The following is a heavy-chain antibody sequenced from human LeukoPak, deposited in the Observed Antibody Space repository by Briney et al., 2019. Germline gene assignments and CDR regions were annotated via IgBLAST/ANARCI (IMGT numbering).Heavy chain of an antibody. Sequence: SGTLSLTCAVTGYSISSGYYWGWIRQPPGKGLEWIGSIFHTGSTYYNPSLKSRVTISVDTSKNQFSLKLSSVTAADTAVYYCARDDYGDPYYFDYWVQGTLVTVSS. J-gene: IGHJ4*02. CDR3: ARDDYGDPYYFDY. V-gene: IGHV4-38-2*02. CDR1: GYSISSGYY. D-gene: IGHD4-17*01. CDR2: IFHTGST.